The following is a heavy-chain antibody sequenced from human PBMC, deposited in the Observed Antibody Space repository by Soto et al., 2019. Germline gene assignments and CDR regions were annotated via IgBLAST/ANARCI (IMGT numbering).Heavy chain of an antibody. Sequence: GSVKRSRTASGYTFINDFIHCVSQAPGQGLEWIGIVHPSRGTADYAQKFQGRVTLTTDMSTRTVYMDLSSLRSEDTAVYYCARPLIGNTVDLWGQGTTVTVSS. J-gene: IGHJ3*01. D-gene: IGHD1-7*01. CDR2: VHPSRGTA. CDR3: ARPLIGNTVDL. CDR1: GYTFINDF. V-gene: IGHV1-46*01.